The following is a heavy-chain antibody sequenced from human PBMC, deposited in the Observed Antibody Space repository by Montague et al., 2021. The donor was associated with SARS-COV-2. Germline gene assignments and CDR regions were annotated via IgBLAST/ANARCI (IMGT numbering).Heavy chain of an antibody. CDR3: ARLGRGYSYAQSAFDI. V-gene: IGHV4-59*08. D-gene: IGHD5-18*01. CDR1: GGSTSSYY. J-gene: IGHJ3*02. Sequence: SETLSLTCTVSGGSTSSYYWSWIRQPPGKGLEWIGYIYYSGSTNYNPSLKSRVTISVDTSKNQFSLKLSSVTAADTAVYYCARLGRGYSYAQSAFDIWGQGTMVTVSS. CDR2: IYYSGST.